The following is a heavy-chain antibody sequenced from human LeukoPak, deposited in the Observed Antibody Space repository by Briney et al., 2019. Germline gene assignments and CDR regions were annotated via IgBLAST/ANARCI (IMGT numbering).Heavy chain of an antibody. CDR1: GDSISSSSFY. Sequence: PSETLSLTCTVSGDSISSSSFYGAWTRQPPGKGLEYIRSVFYSGSTYYNPSLRSRVTFSVDTSKNQFSLKLTSVTAADTAVYYCARLDKRVHNTFDIWGQGTMVTVSS. CDR2: VFYSGST. J-gene: IGHJ3*02. V-gene: IGHV4-39*01. D-gene: IGHD3-9*01. CDR3: ARLDKRVHNTFDI.